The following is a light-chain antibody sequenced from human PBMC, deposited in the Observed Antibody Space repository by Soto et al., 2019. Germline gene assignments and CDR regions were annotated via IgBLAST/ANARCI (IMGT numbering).Light chain of an antibody. Sequence: QSVLTQPPSVSGAPGQRVTISCTGSSSNIGAGYDVPWYQQLPGAAPKLLIHANSHRPSGVPDRFSGSRSGTSASLAITGLQGEDEADYFCPTYDSSLSGSLFGGGTKLTVL. J-gene: IGLJ3*02. CDR3: PTYDSSLSGSL. CDR1: SSNIGAGYD. CDR2: ANS. V-gene: IGLV1-40*01.